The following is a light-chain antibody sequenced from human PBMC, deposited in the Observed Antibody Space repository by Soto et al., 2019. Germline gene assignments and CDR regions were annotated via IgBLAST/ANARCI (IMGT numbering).Light chain of an antibody. Sequence: DIQMTQSPSTLSASVGDRVTITCRASESISYWLAWYQQKPGKAPKCLIYDASSLKSGVPSRFSGSGSGTEFNLTISSLQPDDFATYYCQQYNGLSYTFGQGTKLEL. CDR1: ESISYW. J-gene: IGKJ2*01. CDR3: QQYNGLSYT. CDR2: DAS. V-gene: IGKV1-5*01.